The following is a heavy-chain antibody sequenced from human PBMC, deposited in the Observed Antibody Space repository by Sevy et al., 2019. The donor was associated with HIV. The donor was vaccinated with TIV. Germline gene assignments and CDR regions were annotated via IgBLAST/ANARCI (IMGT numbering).Heavy chain of an antibody. CDR1: GFTFSSYW. Sequence: GGSLRLSCAASGFTFSSYWMSWVRQAPGKGLEWVANIKQDGSEKYYVDSVKGRFTISRDNAKNSLYLQMNSLIAEDTAVYYCARDPGATCSSTSCYSAYYYYYGMDVWGQGTTVTVSS. J-gene: IGHJ6*02. CDR3: ARDPGATCSSTSCYSAYYYYYGMDV. CDR2: IKQDGSEK. D-gene: IGHD2-2*02. V-gene: IGHV3-7*01.